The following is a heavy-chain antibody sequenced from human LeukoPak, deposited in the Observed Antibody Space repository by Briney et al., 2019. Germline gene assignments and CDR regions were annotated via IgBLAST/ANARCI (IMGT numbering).Heavy chain of an antibody. CDR1: GFTFSSYA. CDR3: ATQLRYFDWCDY. CDR2: ISGSGGST. D-gene: IGHD3-9*01. V-gene: IGHV3-23*01. Sequence: GGSLRLSCAASGFTFSSYAMSWVRQAPGKGLEWVSAISGSGGSTYYADSVKGRFTISRDNSKNTLYLQMNSLRAEDTAVYYCATQLRYFDWCDYWGQGTLVTVSS. J-gene: IGHJ4*02.